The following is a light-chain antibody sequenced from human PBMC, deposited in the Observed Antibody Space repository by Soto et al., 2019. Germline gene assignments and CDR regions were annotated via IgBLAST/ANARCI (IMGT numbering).Light chain of an antibody. CDR1: QSVSGSY. CDR3: HHYGSSPWT. CDR2: ATS. Sequence: EIVLTQSPGTLSLSPGERATLSCRASQSVSGSYLAWYQQQYGQAPSLLIYATSRRATGLPDRFSGSWSGTDLTLTISRLEPEDFAVYYCHHYGSSPWTFGQGTTVEIK. V-gene: IGKV3-20*01. J-gene: IGKJ1*01.